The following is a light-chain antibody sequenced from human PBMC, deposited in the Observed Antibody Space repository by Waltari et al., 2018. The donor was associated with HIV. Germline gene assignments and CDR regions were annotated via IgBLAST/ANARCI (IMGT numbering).Light chain of an antibody. J-gene: IGKJ2*01. V-gene: IGKV4-1*01. Sequence: DIVMTQSPASLAVSLGETATINCKSSQNIVYSYNNKGYLAWLQQRPGHPPRLLISWASTRESGVPDRFTGSGSGTDFTLTISSLQTEDVAVYYCQQYYSTPLFTFGQGTKLEI. CDR3: QQYYSTPLFT. CDR1: QNIVYSYNNKGY. CDR2: WAS.